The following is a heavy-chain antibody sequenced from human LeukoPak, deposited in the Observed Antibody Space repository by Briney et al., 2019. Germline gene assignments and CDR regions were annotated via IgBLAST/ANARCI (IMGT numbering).Heavy chain of an antibody. J-gene: IGHJ4*02. CDR3: ARGHRVSGTANFDY. CDR2: IYTSGST. D-gene: IGHD1-20*01. Sequence: NPSETLSLTCTVSGGSISSDYWSWIRQPAGKGLEWIGRIYTSGSTDYNPSLKSRVTMSVDTSKNQFSLELTSVTAADTAIYYCARGHRVSGTANFDYWGQGTLVTVSS. V-gene: IGHV4-4*07. CDR1: GGSISSDY.